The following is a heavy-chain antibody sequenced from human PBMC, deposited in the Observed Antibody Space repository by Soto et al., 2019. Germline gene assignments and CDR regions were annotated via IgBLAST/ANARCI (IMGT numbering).Heavy chain of an antibody. D-gene: IGHD1-7*01. J-gene: IGHJ6*02. CDR2: IIPIFGTA. CDR1: GGTFSSYA. V-gene: IGHV1-69*12. CDR3: ASHGITGTWVYYYGMDV. Sequence: QVQLAQSGAEVKKPGSSVKVSCKASGGTFSSYAISWVRQAPGQGLEWMGGIIPIFGTANYAQKFQGRVTITADESTSTAYMELSSLRSEDTAVYYCASHGITGTWVYYYGMDVWGQGTTVTVSS.